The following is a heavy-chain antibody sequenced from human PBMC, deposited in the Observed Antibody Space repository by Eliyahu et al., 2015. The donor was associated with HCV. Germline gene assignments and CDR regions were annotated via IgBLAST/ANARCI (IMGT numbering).Heavy chain of an antibody. J-gene: IGHJ6*03. CDR3: ARHSGSYWDYYYYMDV. V-gene: IGHV4-39*01. Sequence: EWIGSIYYSGSTYYNPSLKSRVTISVDTSKNQFSLKLSSVTAADTAVYYCARHSGSYWDYYYYMDVWGKGTTVTVSS. D-gene: IGHD1-26*01. CDR2: IYYSGST.